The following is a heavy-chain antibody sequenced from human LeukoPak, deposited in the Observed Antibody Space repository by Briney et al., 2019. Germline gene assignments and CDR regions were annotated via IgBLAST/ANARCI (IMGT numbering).Heavy chain of an antibody. D-gene: IGHD3-3*01. V-gene: IGHV4-59*01. Sequence: SETLSLTCTVSGGSISSYYWSWIRQPPGKGLEWVGYIYYSGSTNYNPSLKSRVTISVDTSKNQFSLKLSSVTAADTAVYYCARDQADFWSGYSYYGMDVWGQGTTVTVSS. CDR2: IYYSGST. J-gene: IGHJ6*02. CDR1: GGSISSYY. CDR3: ARDQADFWSGYSYYGMDV.